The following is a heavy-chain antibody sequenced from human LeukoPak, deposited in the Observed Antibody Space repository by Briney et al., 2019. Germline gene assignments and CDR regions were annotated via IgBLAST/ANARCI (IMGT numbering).Heavy chain of an antibody. D-gene: IGHD3-9*01. Sequence: GGSLRLSCAASGFTFSSYAMSWVRQAPGKGLEWVSAISGSGGSTYYADSVKGRFTISRDNAKNSLYLQMNSLRAEDTAVYYCARVRGITILPFDPWGQGTLVTVSS. CDR1: GFTFSSYA. CDR2: ISGSGGST. J-gene: IGHJ5*02. V-gene: IGHV3-23*01. CDR3: ARVRGITILPFDP.